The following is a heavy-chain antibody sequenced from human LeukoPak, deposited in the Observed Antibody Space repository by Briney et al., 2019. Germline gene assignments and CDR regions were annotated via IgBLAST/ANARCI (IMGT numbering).Heavy chain of an antibody. CDR2: IWYDGSNK. CDR1: GFTFNSYG. CDR3: ARDSEVGVMLPLDY. Sequence: PGGSLSFYCAASGFTFNSYGLHWVRPAPGQGLEWVEVIWYDGSNKNYADSEKGRFTISRDNSKNTLYLQMNSLRAEDTAVYYCARDSEVGVMLPLDYWGQGTLVTVPS. J-gene: IGHJ4*02. V-gene: IGHV3-33*01. D-gene: IGHD3-22*01.